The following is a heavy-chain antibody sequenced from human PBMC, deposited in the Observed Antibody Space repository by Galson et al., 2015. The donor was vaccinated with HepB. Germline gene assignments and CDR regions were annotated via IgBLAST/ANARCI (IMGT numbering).Heavy chain of an antibody. Sequence: SVKVSCKASGYSFTSFGIHWVRQAPGQGLEWMGWISAYNGKTNYAQKLQDRVTMTRDTSTSTAYMDLKSLTSDDTAVYYCASGGAAPGWWGQGTLVTVSS. V-gene: IGHV1-18*01. CDR3: ASGGAAPGW. CDR2: ISAYNGKT. D-gene: IGHD6-13*01. J-gene: IGHJ4*02. CDR1: GYSFTSFG.